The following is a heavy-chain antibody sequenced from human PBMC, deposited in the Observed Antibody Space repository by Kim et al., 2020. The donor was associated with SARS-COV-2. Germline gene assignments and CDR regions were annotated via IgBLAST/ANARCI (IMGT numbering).Heavy chain of an antibody. CDR1: GFTLSWYA. CDR3: ARRGGVAGRHCGVDV. J-gene: IGHJ6*02. V-gene: IGHV3-23*01. Sequence: GGSLRLSCTASGFTLSWYAMTWVRQAPGKGLEWVSLISASGSNTYYADSVKGRFTISRDTSKNTLYLQMDSLRAEDTALYYCARRGGVAGRHCGVDVWGQGTTVTVSS. CDR2: ISASGSNT. D-gene: IGHD6-19*01.